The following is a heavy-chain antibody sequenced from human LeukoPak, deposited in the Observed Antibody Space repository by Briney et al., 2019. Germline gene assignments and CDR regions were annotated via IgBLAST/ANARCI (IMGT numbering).Heavy chain of an antibody. Sequence: GGSLRLSCAASGFTFSSYAMHWVRQAPGKGLEWVAVISYDGSNKYYADSVKGRFTISRDNSKNTMYLQMNSLRAEDTAVYYCARAGRATAGYYYYYYMDVWGKGTTVTVSS. CDR1: GFTFSSYA. D-gene: IGHD6-13*01. J-gene: IGHJ6*03. CDR3: ARAGRATAGYYYYYYMDV. V-gene: IGHV3-30*04. CDR2: ISYDGSNK.